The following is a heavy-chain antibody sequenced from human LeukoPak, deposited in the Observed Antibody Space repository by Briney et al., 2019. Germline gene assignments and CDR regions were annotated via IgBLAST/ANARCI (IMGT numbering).Heavy chain of an antibody. V-gene: IGHV3-23*01. D-gene: IGHD6-19*01. J-gene: IGHJ4*02. CDR3: TTSPQWLEN. Sequence: PGGSLRLSCAASRFMFSIYAMSWVRQAPGKGLEWVSGISGSGGSTYYADSVKGRFTISRDNSKNTLYLQMNSLKNEDTAVYYCTTSPQWLENWGQGTLVTVSP. CDR2: ISGSGGST. CDR1: RFMFSIYA.